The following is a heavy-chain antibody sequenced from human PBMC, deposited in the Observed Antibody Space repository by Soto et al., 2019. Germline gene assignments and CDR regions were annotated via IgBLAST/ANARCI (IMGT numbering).Heavy chain of an antibody. CDR1: GGSFSGYY. CDR2: INHSGST. D-gene: IGHD1-26*01. Sequence: SETLSLTCAVYGGSFSGYYWSWIRQPPGKGLEWIGEINHSGSTNYNPSLKSRVTISVDTSKNQFSLKLSSVTAADTAVYYCARDFIVRTFDYWGQGTLVTVSS. J-gene: IGHJ4*02. CDR3: ARDFIVRTFDY. V-gene: IGHV4-34*01.